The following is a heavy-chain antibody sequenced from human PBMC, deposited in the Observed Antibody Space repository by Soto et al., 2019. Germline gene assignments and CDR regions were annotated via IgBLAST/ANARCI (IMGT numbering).Heavy chain of an antibody. J-gene: IGHJ4*02. V-gene: IGHV3-64D*06. CDR3: VKQAHGLDGVAFDY. Sequence: EVQLVESGGGLVQPGGSLRLSCSASGFIFSESTIYWVRQVPWKGLEAISAVSTSGRSTYYADSVKDRFTISRDNSKNTLFLQMGSLRPEDTAIYYCVKQAHGLDGVAFDYWGQGTQVTVAS. CDR2: VSTSGRST. D-gene: IGHD2-15*01. CDR1: GFIFSEST.